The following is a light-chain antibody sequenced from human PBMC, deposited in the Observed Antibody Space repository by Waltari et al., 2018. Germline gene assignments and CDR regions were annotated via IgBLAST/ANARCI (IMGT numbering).Light chain of an antibody. CDR1: QSVLWLFNNNNY. Sequence: DIMMTQSPDSLAVSLGERATINCKSSQSVLWLFNNNNYLAWYQQKPGQPPKLLIHWASTRESGVPDRFSGSGSGTDFTLTISSLQAEDVAVYYCQQYYSTPPTFGQGTKLEIK. CDR3: QQYYSTPPT. J-gene: IGKJ2*01. CDR2: WAS. V-gene: IGKV4-1*01.